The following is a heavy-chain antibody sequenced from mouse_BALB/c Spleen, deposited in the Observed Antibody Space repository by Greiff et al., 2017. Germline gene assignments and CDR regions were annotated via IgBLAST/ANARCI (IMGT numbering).Heavy chain of an antibody. J-gene: IGHJ3*01. CDR3: ARYRYDEGPFAY. D-gene: IGHD2-14*01. Sequence: EVNVVESGGGLVKPGGSLKLSCAASGFTFSSYAMSWVRQSPEKRLEWVAEISSGGSYTYYPDTVTGRFTISRDNAKNTLYLEMSSLRSEDTAMYYCARYRYDEGPFAYWGQGTLVTVSA. CDR2: ISSGGSYT. CDR1: GFTFSSYA. V-gene: IGHV5-9-4*01.